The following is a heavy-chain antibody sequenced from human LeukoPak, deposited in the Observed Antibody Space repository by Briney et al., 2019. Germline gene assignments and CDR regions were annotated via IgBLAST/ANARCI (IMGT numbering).Heavy chain of an antibody. J-gene: IGHJ3*02. CDR1: GGSISCGDYY. V-gene: IGHV4-30-4*02. CDR2: IYYSGST. CDR3: ARGLLDGYTHPAAFDI. D-gene: IGHD5-24*01. Sequence: SETLSFTCTFSGGSISCGDYYWSWIRQPPGKGLGWIGYIYYSGSTYYNPSLKSRVTISVGTSKNQFYLKLSSVTAADTAVYYCARGLLDGYTHPAAFDIWGQGTMVTVSS.